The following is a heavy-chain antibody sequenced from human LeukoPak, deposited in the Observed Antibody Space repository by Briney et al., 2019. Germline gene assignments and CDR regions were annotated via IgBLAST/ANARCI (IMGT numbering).Heavy chain of an antibody. Sequence: GGSLRLSCAASGFTFSSYPMHWVRQAPGKGLEWLAFISYDGSNKYSADSVKGRFTISRDNSENTLYLQMNSLRAEDTAVYYCATDHGFHYGAYFDYWGQGTLVTVSS. D-gene: IGHD4-17*01. CDR3: ATDHGFHYGAYFDY. CDR2: ISYDGSNK. J-gene: IGHJ4*02. V-gene: IGHV3-30*04. CDR1: GFTFSSYP.